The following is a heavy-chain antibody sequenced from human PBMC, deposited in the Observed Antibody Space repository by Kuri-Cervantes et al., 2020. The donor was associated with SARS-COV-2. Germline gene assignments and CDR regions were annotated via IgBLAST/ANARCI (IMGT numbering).Heavy chain of an antibody. CDR2: IIPFFGTP. Sequence: SVKVSCKASRDTFTTFGFSWVRQAPGQGLEWMGGIIPFFGTPSYAQRFEGRVTITADESTSTVYMEMSSLTFEDTAVYFCARVFYDFYSGRRTYYFDYWGQGTLVTVSS. V-gene: IGHV1-69*13. CDR3: ARVFYDFYSGRRTYYFDY. CDR1: RDTFTTFG. D-gene: IGHD3-3*01. J-gene: IGHJ4*02.